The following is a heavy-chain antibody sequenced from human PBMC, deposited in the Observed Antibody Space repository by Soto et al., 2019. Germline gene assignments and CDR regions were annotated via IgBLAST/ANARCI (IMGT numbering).Heavy chain of an antibody. Sequence: SETRSLACAISGAYIGSGNCRRWVGQHPGKGLEWIGEIYHSGSTNYNPSLKSRVTISVDKSKNQFSLKLSSVTAADTAVYYCARDFRMVRIIKAWYYSDMDACGQEATLTVSS. D-gene: IGHD3-10*01. J-gene: IGHJ6*02. CDR2: IYHSGST. CDR3: ARDFRMVRIIKAWYYSDMDA. CDR1: GAYIGSGNC. V-gene: IGHV4-4*02.